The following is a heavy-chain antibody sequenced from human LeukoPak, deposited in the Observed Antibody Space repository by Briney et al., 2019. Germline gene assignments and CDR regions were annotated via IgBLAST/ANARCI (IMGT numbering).Heavy chain of an antibody. V-gene: IGHV1-69*01. CDR2: IIPIFGTA. J-gene: IGHJ4*02. Sequence: ASVKVSCKASGGTFSSYAISWVRQAPGQGLEWMGGIIPIFGTANYAQKFQGRVTITADESTSTAYMELSSLRSEDTAVYYCARDRIRYSEAAADDYWGQGTLVTVSS. CDR3: ARDRIRYSEAAADDY. D-gene: IGHD1-26*01. CDR1: GGTFSSYA.